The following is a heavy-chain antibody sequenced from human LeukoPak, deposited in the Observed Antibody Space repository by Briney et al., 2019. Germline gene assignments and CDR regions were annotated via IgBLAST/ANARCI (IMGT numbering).Heavy chain of an antibody. CDR1: GGSISSSIYY. CDR2: VFYNGAT. J-gene: IGHJ5*02. Sequence: SETLSLTCIVSGGSISSSIYYWAWVRQPPGKGLEWIGTVFYNGATQYSPSLRSRVTISIDTSTNQFSLKLTSVTAADTALYYCARGGVFPRQFDPWGQGTLVTVSS. V-gene: IGHV4-39*07. D-gene: IGHD3-16*01. CDR3: ARGGVFPRQFDP.